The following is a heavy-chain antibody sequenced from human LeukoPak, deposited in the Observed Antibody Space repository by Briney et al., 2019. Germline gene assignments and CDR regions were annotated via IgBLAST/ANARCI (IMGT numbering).Heavy chain of an antibody. CDR3: ARMWGYCSSTSCYMGWFDP. D-gene: IGHD2-2*02. CDR1: GGSVSSGSYY. Sequence: SETLSLTCTVSGGSVSSGSYYWSWIRQPPGKGLEWIGYIYYSGSTNYNPSLKSRVTISVDTSKNQFSLKLSSVTAADTAVYYCARMWGYCSSTSCYMGWFDPWGQGTLVTVSS. V-gene: IGHV4-61*01. CDR2: IYYSGST. J-gene: IGHJ5*02.